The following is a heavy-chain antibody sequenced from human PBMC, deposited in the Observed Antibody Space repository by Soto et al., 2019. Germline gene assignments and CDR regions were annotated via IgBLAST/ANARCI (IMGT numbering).Heavy chain of an antibody. D-gene: IGHD6-19*01. CDR3: ARHSNSSGWYGFYP. CDR2: IYYSGST. V-gene: IGHV4-59*08. J-gene: IGHJ5*02. CDR1: GGSISSYY. Sequence: SETLSLTCTVSGGSISSYYWSWIRQPPGKGLEWIGYIYYSGSTNYNPSLKSRVTISVDTSKNQFSLKLSSVTAADTAVYYCARHSNSSGWYGFYPWGQGTLVTVSS.